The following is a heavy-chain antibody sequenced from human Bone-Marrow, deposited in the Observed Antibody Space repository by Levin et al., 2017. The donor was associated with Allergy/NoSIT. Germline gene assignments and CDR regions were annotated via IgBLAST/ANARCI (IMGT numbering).Heavy chain of an antibody. V-gene: IGHV5-10-1*01. CDR2: IDPSDSYT. CDR1: GYRFTSYW. CDR3: ASIIAVAGTEAFDF. D-gene: IGHD6-19*01. J-gene: IGHJ3*01. Sequence: GGSLRLSCKGSGYRFTSYWINWVRQMPGKGLEWMGRIDPSDSYTKYSPSLQGHVTMSADKSISTAYLQWSSLNDSDTAMYYCASIIAVAGTEAFDFWAQGTMVTVSS.